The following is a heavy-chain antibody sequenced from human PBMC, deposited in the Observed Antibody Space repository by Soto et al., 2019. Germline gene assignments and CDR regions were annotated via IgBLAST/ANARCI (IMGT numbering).Heavy chain of an antibody. V-gene: IGHV3-21*01. CDR3: ATLIKTYYDDSSGYSQDY. D-gene: IGHD3-22*01. CDR1: RFKFSDYS. J-gene: IGHJ4*02. CDR2: ISPRSAYT. Sequence: GGSLRLSCAASRFKFSDYSMNWVRQAPGKGLECVSSISPRSAYTHYADAVKGRFIISRDDGKNALILQMNSLRAEDTAVYYCATLIKTYYDDSSGYSQDYWGQGTLVTVYS.